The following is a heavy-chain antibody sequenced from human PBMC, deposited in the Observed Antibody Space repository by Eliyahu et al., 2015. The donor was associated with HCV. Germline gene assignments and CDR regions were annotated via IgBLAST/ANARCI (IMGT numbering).Heavy chain of an antibody. CDR1: GFTFSAYW. V-gene: IGHV3-7*01. D-gene: IGHD1-14*01. CDR2: INEDASEK. J-gene: IGHJ6*02. Sequence: EVQVVESGGGLVQPGGSLRLSCAASGFTFSAYWMNWVRQAPGKGLEWVANINEDASEKYYLDSVKGRFTISRDNAKNSLYLQMNSLRAEDTAVYYCLYRMHVWGQGTTVTVSS. CDR3: LYRMHV.